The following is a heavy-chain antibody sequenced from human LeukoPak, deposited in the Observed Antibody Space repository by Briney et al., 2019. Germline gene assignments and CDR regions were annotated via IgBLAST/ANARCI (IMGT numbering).Heavy chain of an antibody. D-gene: IGHD3-16*02. CDR3: ARDIATAWFYY. Sequence: SETLSLTCTVFGDSRSSSNYYWGWIRQPPGKGLEWIGTIYHSGNTYYNPSLKSRLTISLDTSKNHFSLKLSSVTAADTAAYYCARDIATAWFYYWGQGTLVTVSS. V-gene: IGHV4-39*07. J-gene: IGHJ4*02. CDR2: IYHSGNT. CDR1: GDSRSSSNYY.